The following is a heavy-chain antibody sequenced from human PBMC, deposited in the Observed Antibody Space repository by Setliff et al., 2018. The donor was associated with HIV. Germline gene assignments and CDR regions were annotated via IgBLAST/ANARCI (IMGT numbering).Heavy chain of an antibody. Sequence: GESLKISCKGSRYSFTNYWIAWVRQMPGKGLEWMGIIYPGDSDTRYSPSFQGQVTISADKSINTVFLQWRTLKASDTAMYYCARHNRLLDYWGQGTLVTVSS. CDR1: RYSFTNYW. V-gene: IGHV5-51*01. J-gene: IGHJ4*02. CDR2: IYPGDSDT. CDR3: ARHNRLLDY. D-gene: IGHD2-21*02.